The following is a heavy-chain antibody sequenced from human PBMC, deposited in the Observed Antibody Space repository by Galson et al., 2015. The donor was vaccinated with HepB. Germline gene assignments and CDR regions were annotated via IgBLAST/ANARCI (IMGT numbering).Heavy chain of an antibody. CDR3: VKGADPNDDRYDY. V-gene: IGHV3-23*01. D-gene: IGHD1-1*01. CDR1: GFIFRNYA. Sequence: SLRLSCAASGFIFRNYAMTWVRQAPGTGLEWVSGMSDTGVNTYYADAVKDRFTISRDNSKKMLYLHMSGLRVEDTATYFCVKGADPNDDRYDYWGQGTLVTVSS. J-gene: IGHJ4*02. CDR2: MSDTGVNT.